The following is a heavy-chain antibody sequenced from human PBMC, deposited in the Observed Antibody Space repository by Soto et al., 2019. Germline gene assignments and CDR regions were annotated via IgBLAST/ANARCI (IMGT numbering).Heavy chain of an antibody. J-gene: IGHJ6*03. V-gene: IGHV3-11*01. CDR3: ARMDDYDFWSGFYMDV. CDR2: ISSSGSTI. D-gene: IGHD3-3*01. CDR1: GFTFSDYY. Sequence: PGGSLRLSCAASGFTFSDYYMSWIRQAPGKGLEWVSYISSSGSTIYYADSVKGRFTISRDNAKNSLYLQMNSLRAEDTAVYYCARMDDYDFWSGFYMDVWGKGTTVTVSS.